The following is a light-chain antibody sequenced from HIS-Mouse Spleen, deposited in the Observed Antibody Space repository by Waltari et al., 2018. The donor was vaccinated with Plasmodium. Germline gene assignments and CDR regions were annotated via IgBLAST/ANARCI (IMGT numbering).Light chain of an antibody. J-gene: IGKJ4*01. Sequence: DIQMTQSPSSLSASVGDRVTITCQASQDISNYLNWYQQKPGKAPKLLIYDASNLETGVPSRFSGSGSGTDFTFTISSLQPEDIATHYCQQYDNLPLTFGGGTKVVIK. CDR1: QDISNY. CDR2: DAS. V-gene: IGKV1-33*01. CDR3: QQYDNLPLT.